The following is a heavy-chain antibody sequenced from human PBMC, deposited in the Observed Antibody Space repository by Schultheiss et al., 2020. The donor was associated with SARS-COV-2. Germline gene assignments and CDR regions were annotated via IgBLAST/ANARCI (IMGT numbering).Heavy chain of an antibody. D-gene: IGHD1-26*01. CDR1: GFASSGYA. CDR2: ISNNGDDT. CDR3: VKDFSGTY. Sequence: GGSLRLSCAASGFASSGYAMSWVRQAPGQGLEYVSAISNNGDDTYYADSVKGRFIISRDNYKNTLYLQMSSLRVDDTAVYYCVKDFSGTYYGRGTLVTVSS. V-gene: IGHV3-64D*08. J-gene: IGHJ4*02.